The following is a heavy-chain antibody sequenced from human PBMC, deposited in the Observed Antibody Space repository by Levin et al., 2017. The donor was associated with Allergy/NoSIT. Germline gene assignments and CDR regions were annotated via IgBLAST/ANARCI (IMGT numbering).Heavy chain of an antibody. D-gene: IGHD2-2*01. Sequence: GGSLRLSCAASGFTFSSYSMNWVRQAPGKGLEWVSSISSSSSYIYYADSVKGRFTISRDNAKNSLYLQMNSLRAEDTAVYYCARRGIVLVPAAVSYGMDVWGQGTTVTVSS. V-gene: IGHV3-21*01. CDR1: GFTFSSYS. CDR3: ARRGIVLVPAAVSYGMDV. J-gene: IGHJ6*02. CDR2: ISSSSSYI.